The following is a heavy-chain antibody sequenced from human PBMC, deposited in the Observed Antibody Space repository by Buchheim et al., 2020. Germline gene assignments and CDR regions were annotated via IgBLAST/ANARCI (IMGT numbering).Heavy chain of an antibody. Sequence: QVQLVESGGGVVQPGRSLRLSCAASGFKFNSYGMHWVRQAPGKGLEWVAVIWYDGSIKYYGDSVKGRVTISRDNSKNMMFLQMNSVRAEDTAVYYCARDGETFPSYFDYWGQGTL. CDR2: IWYDGSIK. D-gene: IGHD3-10*01. CDR3: ARDGETFPSYFDY. J-gene: IGHJ4*02. V-gene: IGHV3-33*01. CDR1: GFKFNSYG.